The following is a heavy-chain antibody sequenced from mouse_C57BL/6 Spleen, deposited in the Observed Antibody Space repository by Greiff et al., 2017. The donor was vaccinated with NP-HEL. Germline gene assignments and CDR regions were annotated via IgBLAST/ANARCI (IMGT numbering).Heavy chain of an antibody. V-gene: IGHV1-42*01. CDR1: GYSFTGYY. CDR3: ASGSNYAIDY. J-gene: IGHJ4*01. D-gene: IGHD1-1*01. Sequence: EVQLQQSGPELVKPGASVKISCKASGYSFTGYYMNWVKQSPEKSLEWIGEINPSTGGTTYNQKFKAKATLTVDKSSSTAYMQLKSLTSEDSAVYYCASGSNYAIDYWGQGTSVTVSS. CDR2: INPSTGGT.